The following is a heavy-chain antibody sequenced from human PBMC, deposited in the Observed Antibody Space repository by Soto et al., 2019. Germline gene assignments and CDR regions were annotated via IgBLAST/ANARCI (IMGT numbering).Heavy chain of an antibody. J-gene: IGHJ6*02. V-gene: IGHV3-23*01. CDR2: ISGSGGST. CDR3: AKGTLVPAATRAYYCYGMDV. D-gene: IGHD2-2*01. CDR1: GFTFSSYA. Sequence: GGSLRLSCAASGFTFSSYAMSWVRQAPGKGLEWVSAISGSGGSTYYADSVKGRFTISRDNSKNTLYLQMNSLRAEDTAVYYCAKGTLVPAATRAYYCYGMDVWCPWTTGTVSS.